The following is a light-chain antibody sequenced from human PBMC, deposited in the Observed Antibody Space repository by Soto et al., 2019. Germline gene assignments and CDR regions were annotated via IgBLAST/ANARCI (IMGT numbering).Light chain of an antibody. CDR3: SLYTSENTYV. CDR1: TSDVGGHNS. Sequence: QSVLTQPASVSGSPGQSITISCAGTTSDVGGHNSVSWFQQHPGKAPKLIIYQVSSRPSDISNRFSGSKSGNTASLTISGLQAEDEADYYCSLYTSENTYVFGTGTKVTVL. J-gene: IGLJ1*01. V-gene: IGLV2-14*01. CDR2: QVS.